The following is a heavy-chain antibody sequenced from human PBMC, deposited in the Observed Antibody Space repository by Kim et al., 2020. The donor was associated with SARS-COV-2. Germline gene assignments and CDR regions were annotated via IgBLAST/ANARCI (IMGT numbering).Heavy chain of an antibody. CDR3: ARDMTTVVTLDWSLFDAFDI. Sequence: ASVKVSCKASGYTFTSYGISWVRQAPGQGLEWMGWISAYNGNTNYAQKLQGRVTMTTDTSTSTAYMELRSLRSDDTAVYYCARDMTTVVTLDWSLFDAFDIWGQGTMVTVSS. CDR1: GYTFTSYG. V-gene: IGHV1-18*01. D-gene: IGHD4-17*01. CDR2: ISAYNGNT. J-gene: IGHJ3*02.